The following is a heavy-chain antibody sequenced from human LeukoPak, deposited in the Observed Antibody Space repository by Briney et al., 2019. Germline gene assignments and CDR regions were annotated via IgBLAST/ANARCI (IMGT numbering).Heavy chain of an antibody. CDR2: IYYSGST. J-gene: IGHJ4*02. CDR1: LGSISSSSYY. CDR3: ANSIDFDYGDYYFDY. V-gene: IGHV4-39*07. Sequence: SETLSLTCTVSLGSISSSSYYWGWIRQPPGKGLEWIGNIYYSGSTYYNPSLKSRVTISVDTSKNQFSLKLSSVTAADTAVYYCANSIDFDYGDYYFDYWGQGALVTISS. D-gene: IGHD4-17*01.